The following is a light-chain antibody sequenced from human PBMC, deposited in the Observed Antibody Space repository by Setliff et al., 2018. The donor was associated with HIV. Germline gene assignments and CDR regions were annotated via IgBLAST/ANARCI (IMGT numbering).Light chain of an antibody. CDR1: RSDVDAYNY. Sequence: QSVLAQPASVSGSPGQSITISCTGTRSDVDAYNYVSWYQQHPGKAPKLMIYEVSNRPSGVSNRFSGSKSGNTASLTISGLQAEDEADYFCSSYRGGSTLFVLGPGTKVTVL. CDR2: EVS. CDR3: SSYRGGSTLFV. J-gene: IGLJ1*01. V-gene: IGLV2-14*01.